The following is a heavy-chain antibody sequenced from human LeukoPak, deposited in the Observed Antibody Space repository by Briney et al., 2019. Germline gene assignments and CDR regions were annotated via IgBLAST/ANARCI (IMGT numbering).Heavy chain of an antibody. J-gene: IGHJ4*02. Sequence: ASVKVSCKASGYTFTGYYMHWVRQAPGQGLEWMGWINPNSGGTNYAQKFQGRVTMTRDTSISTAYMELSRLRSDDTAAYYCARTPRRDGYNYGTFDYWGQGTLVTVSS. D-gene: IGHD5-24*01. V-gene: IGHV1-2*02. CDR1: GYTFTGYY. CDR3: ARTPRRDGYNYGTFDY. CDR2: INPNSGGT.